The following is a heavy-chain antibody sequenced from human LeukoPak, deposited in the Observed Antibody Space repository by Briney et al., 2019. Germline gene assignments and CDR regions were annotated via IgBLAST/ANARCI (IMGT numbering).Heavy chain of an antibody. V-gene: IGHV4-59*01. D-gene: IGHD6-6*01. CDR1: GGSISSYY. CDR2: IYYSGST. CDR3: ARATSIAARPYYFDY. J-gene: IGHJ4*02. Sequence: SETLSLTCTVSGGSISSYYWSWIRQPPGKGLEWIAYIYYSGSTNYNPSLKSRVTISVDTSKNQFSLKLSSVTAADTAVYYCARATSIAARPYYFDYWGQGTLVTVSS.